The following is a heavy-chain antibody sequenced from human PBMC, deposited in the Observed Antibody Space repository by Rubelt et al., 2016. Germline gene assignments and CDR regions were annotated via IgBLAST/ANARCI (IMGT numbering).Heavy chain of an antibody. D-gene: IGHD1-26*01. CDR2: INWVGGNT. Sequence: DVQLVESGGRVVRPGGSLTLSCVASGFTFDHYGMSWVRQAPGKGLEWVSGINWVGGNTGYADSVKGRFTISGDKAKMARYLQMSSLRAEDTALYYCARDGSGSYYSDNWGQGTRVTVSS. J-gene: IGHJ4*02. CDR1: GFTFDHYG. CDR3: ARDGSGSYYSDN. V-gene: IGHV3-20*04.